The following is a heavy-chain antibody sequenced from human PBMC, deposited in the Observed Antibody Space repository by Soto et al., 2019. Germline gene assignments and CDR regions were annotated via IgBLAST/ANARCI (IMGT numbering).Heavy chain of an antibody. Sequence: EMQLVESGGGLVKPGGSLRLSCAASGFIFNTYSMDWVRQAPGKGLEWVASISPSGSYMYYGDSVKGRFTVSRDNAKNSLYLQMDSLRADDTAIYYCARFGLVTFDCWGQGTLVTVSS. CDR1: GFIFNTYS. V-gene: IGHV3-21*01. D-gene: IGHD3-3*01. CDR2: ISPSGSYM. J-gene: IGHJ4*02. CDR3: ARFGLVTFDC.